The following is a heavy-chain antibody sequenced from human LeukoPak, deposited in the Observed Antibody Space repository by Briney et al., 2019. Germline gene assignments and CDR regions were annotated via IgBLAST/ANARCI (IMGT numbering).Heavy chain of an antibody. CDR3: ARRIAATGTSPNYYYYYMDV. J-gene: IGHJ6*03. Sequence: GESLKISCKGSGYTFTSYWIAWVRQMPGKGLEWMGIIYPGDSDTRYSPSFQGQVTFSADKSINTAYLQWSSLEASDTAMYYCARRIAATGTSPNYYYYYMDVWGKGTTVTVSS. CDR2: IYPGDSDT. D-gene: IGHD6-13*01. CDR1: GYTFTSYW. V-gene: IGHV5-51*01.